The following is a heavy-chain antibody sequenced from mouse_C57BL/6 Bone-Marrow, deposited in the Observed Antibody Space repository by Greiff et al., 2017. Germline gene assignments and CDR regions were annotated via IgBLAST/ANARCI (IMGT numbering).Heavy chain of an antibody. D-gene: IGHD4-1*01. V-gene: IGHV1-59*01. CDR2: IDPSDSYT. CDR3: AKLGLAY. J-gene: IGHJ3*01. Sequence: QVQLQQPGAELVRPGTSVTLSCKASGYTFTSYWMHWVKQRPGQGLEWIGVIDPSDSYTNYNQKFKGKATLTVDTSSSTAYMQLSSLTSEDSAVYYCAKLGLAYWGQGTLVTVSA. CDR1: GYTFTSYW.